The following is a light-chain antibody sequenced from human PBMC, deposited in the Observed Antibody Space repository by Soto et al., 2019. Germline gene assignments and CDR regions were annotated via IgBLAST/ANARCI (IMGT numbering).Light chain of an antibody. Sequence: DIQMTQSPSTLSASVVDRVTITCLASQSISSWLAWYQQKPGRAPKVLIFDASSLESGVPSRFSGSGSATEFTLTISSLQPEDCATYYCLQDYNYPPTFGPGTKVDIK. V-gene: IGKV1-5*01. CDR3: LQDYNYPPT. CDR2: DAS. CDR1: QSISSW. J-gene: IGKJ1*01.